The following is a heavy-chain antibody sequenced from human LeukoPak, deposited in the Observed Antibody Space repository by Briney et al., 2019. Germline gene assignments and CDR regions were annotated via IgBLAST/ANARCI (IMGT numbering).Heavy chain of an antibody. CDR1: GGTFSSYA. D-gene: IGHD2-2*01. V-gene: IGHV1-69*01. CDR2: IIPILGTA. Sequence: AAVKVSCKASGGTFSSYAISWVRQAPGQGLEWMGGIIPILGTANYAQKFQGRVTITADESTSTAYMELSSLRSEDTAVYYCARVVVPAATPWFDPWGQGTLVTVSS. J-gene: IGHJ5*02. CDR3: ARVVVPAATPWFDP.